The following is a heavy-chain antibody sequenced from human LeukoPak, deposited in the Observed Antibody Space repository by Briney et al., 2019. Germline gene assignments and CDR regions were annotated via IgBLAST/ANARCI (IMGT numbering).Heavy chain of an antibody. CDR1: GFTFSSYS. CDR2: ISSSSSYI. Sequence: GGSLRLSCAASGFTFSSYSVNWVRQAPGKGLEWVSSISSSSSYIYYADSVKGRFTISRDNAKNSLYLQMNSLRAEDTAVYYCAREKDDSSGYYDYWGQGTLVTVSS. CDR3: AREKDDSSGYYDY. D-gene: IGHD3-22*01. V-gene: IGHV3-21*01. J-gene: IGHJ4*02.